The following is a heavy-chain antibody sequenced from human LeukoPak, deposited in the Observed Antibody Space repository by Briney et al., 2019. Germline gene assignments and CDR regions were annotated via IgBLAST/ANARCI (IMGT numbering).Heavy chain of an antibody. V-gene: IGHV3-30*18. CDR1: GFTFSSYG. CDR3: AKDRHYYDSSGYLGPDY. J-gene: IGHJ4*02. CDR2: ISYDGSNK. D-gene: IGHD3-22*01. Sequence: PGGSLRLSCAASGFTFSSYGMHWVRQAPGKGLEWVAVISYDGSNKYYADSVKGRFTISRDNSKNTLYLQMNSLRAEDTAVYYCAKDRHYYDSSGYLGPDYWGQGTLVTVSS.